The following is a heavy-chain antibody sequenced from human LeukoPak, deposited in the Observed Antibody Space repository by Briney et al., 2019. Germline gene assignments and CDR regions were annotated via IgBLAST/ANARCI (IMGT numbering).Heavy chain of an antibody. Sequence: SVKVSCKASGGTFSTYAISWVRQAPGQGLEWMGGIIPIFGTANYAQKFQGRVTITADESTSTAYMELSSLRSEDTAVYYCARAYCGGDCYSIHWFDPWGQGTLVTVSS. J-gene: IGHJ5*02. V-gene: IGHV1-69*01. D-gene: IGHD2-21*02. CDR2: IIPIFGTA. CDR3: ARAYCGGDCYSIHWFDP. CDR1: GGTFSTYA.